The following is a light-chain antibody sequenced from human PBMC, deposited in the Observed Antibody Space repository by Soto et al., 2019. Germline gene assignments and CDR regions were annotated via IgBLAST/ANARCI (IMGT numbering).Light chain of an antibody. Sequence: EKIMTQSPGPPSLSPRERAPLSCRASQSVSSNLAWYQQKPGQAPRLLIYGASTRATGIPARFSGSGSGTEFTLTISSLQSEDFAVYYCQQYNNWPPITFGPGTKVDIK. CDR3: QQYNNWPPIT. J-gene: IGKJ3*01. CDR2: GAS. CDR1: QSVSSN. V-gene: IGKV3-15*01.